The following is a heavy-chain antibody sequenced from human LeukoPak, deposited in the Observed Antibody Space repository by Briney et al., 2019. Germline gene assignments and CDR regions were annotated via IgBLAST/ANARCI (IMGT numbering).Heavy chain of an antibody. CDR1: GFIFRTYN. CDR2: ISSSSNYI. Sequence: PWGSLRLSCAGSGFIFRTYNMNWVRQATGKGLEWVSSISSSSNYIYYADSMKGRFTISRDNAKNALYLQMNSLRVEDTAVYHCARVRNHGDYDAFDIWGQGTKVTVSS. CDR3: ARVRNHGDYDAFDI. J-gene: IGHJ3*02. V-gene: IGHV3-21*01. D-gene: IGHD4-17*01.